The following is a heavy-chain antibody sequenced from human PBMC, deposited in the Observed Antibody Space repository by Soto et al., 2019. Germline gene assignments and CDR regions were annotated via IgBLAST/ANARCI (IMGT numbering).Heavy chain of an antibody. V-gene: IGHV4-59*01. CDR2: IYYSGST. CDR1: GGSISSYY. Sequence: SYTLSLTCTVSGGSISSYYWSWIRQPPGKGLEWIGYIYYSGSTNYNPSLKSRVTISVDTSKNQFSLKLSSVTAADTAVYYCARLRYYYDSSGYYSHLDYWGQGTLVTVSS. D-gene: IGHD3-22*01. J-gene: IGHJ4*02. CDR3: ARLRYYYDSSGYYSHLDY.